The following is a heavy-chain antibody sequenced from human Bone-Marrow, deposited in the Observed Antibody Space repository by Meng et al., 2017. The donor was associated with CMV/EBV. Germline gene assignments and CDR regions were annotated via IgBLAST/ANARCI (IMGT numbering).Heavy chain of an antibody. J-gene: IGHJ4*02. CDR3: ARLSSSGVSTAD. CDR2: INPNSGGT. CDR1: GYTFTGYY. V-gene: IGHV1-2*02. D-gene: IGHD6-19*01. Sequence: ASVKVSCKASGYTFTGYYMHWVRQAPGQGLEWMGWINPNSGGTNYAQKFQGRVTMTRDTSISTAYMELSTLRSDDTAVYYCARLSSSGVSTADWGQGTLVTVSS.